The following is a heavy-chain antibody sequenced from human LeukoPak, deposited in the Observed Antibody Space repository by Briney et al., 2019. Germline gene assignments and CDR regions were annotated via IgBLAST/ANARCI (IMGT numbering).Heavy chain of an antibody. J-gene: IGHJ4*02. CDR3: ARGPTYYYDSSGYDY. CDR2: IYHSGST. Sequence: PSQTLSLTCAVSGASISSGGYSWSWIRQPPGKGLEWIGYIYHSGSTYYNPSLKSRVTISVDRSKNQFSLKLSSVTAADTAVYYCARGPTYYYDSSGYDYWGQGTLVTVSS. CDR1: GASISSGGYS. V-gene: IGHV4-30-2*01. D-gene: IGHD3-22*01.